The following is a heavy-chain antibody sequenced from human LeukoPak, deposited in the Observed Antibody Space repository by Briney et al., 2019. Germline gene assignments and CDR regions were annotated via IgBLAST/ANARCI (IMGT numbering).Heavy chain of an antibody. Sequence: PGGSLRLSCVASGFPLSSYSINWIRQAPGKGLKWVSYISPSSGNIYYLDSVQGRFTVSRDNDRNSLFLQIDSPTAEDTAVYFCVRVKGTYFDYWGQGALVTVSS. V-gene: IGHV3-48*01. CDR2: ISPSSGNI. CDR1: GFPLSSYS. D-gene: IGHD1-1*01. CDR3: VRVKGTYFDY. J-gene: IGHJ4*02.